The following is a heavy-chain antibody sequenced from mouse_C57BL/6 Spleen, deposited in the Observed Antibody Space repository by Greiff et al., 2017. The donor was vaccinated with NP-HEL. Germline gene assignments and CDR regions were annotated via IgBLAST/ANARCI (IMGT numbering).Heavy chain of an antibody. CDR3: TREGYYGSSYVRYAMDY. CDR1: GFTFSSYA. D-gene: IGHD1-1*01. CDR2: ISSGGDYI. Sequence: EVMLVESGEGLVKPGGSLKLSCAASGFTFSSYAMSWVRQTPEKRLEWVAYISSGGDYIYYADTVKGRFTISRDNARNTLYLQMSSLKSEDTAMYDCTREGYYGSSYVRYAMDYWGQGTSVTVSS. J-gene: IGHJ4*01. V-gene: IGHV5-9-1*02.